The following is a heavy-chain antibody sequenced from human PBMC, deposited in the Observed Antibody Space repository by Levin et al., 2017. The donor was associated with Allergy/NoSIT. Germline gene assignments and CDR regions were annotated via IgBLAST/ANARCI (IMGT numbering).Heavy chain of an antibody. J-gene: IGHJ4*02. CDR3: ARDPANFPFDF. V-gene: IGHV4-4*02. Sequence: KSSETLSLTCSVSGDSMRMSDWWSWVRQSPGEGLEWIGEVSHSGITNYNPSLRSRVTIFLDKSKNQFYLNLNSVTAADTAVYYCARDPANFPFDFWGQGALVTVAS. D-gene: IGHD1-1*01. CDR1: GDSMRMSDW. CDR2: VSHSGIT.